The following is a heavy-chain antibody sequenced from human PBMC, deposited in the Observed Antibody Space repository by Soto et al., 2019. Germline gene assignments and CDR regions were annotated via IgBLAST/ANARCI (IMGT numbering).Heavy chain of an antibody. Sequence: PGRSLSLCSAAAGVTFSNYSMNWVRPAPGKGLEWVSSISSSSSYIYYADSVKGRFTISRDNAKNSLYLQMNSLRAEDTAVYYCARDYCSGGSCYFSGFQHWGQGTLVTVSS. CDR3: ARDYCSGGSCYFSGFQH. CDR1: GVTFSNYS. J-gene: IGHJ1*01. CDR2: ISSSSSYI. D-gene: IGHD2-15*01. V-gene: IGHV3-21*01.